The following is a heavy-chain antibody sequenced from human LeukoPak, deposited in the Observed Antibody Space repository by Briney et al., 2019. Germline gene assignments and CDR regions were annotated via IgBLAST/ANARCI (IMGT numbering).Heavy chain of an antibody. CDR2: FDPEDGET. CDR1: GYTLTELS. D-gene: IGHD3-22*01. V-gene: IGHV1-24*01. CDR3: ATGLHYYDSSGYSGY. Sequence: ASVKVSCKVSGYTLTELSMHWVRQAPGKGLEWMGGFDPEDGETIYAQKFQGRVTMTEDTSTDTAHMELSSLRSEDTAVYYCATGLHYYDSSGYSGYWGQGTLVTVSS. J-gene: IGHJ4*02.